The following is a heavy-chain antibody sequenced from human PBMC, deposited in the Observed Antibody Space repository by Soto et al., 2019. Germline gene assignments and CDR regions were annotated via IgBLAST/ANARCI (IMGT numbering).Heavy chain of an antibody. CDR2: ISHDGIST. CDR1: GSTFSSYD. J-gene: IGHJ5*02. CDR3: GVLNNCTSP. V-gene: IGHV3-30*03. D-gene: IGHD1-20*01. Sequence: PLRPSCAASGSTFSSYDIPWVRQAPGKGLEWVTVISHDGISTYYTDSVRGRFTISSDNSEHTMYLQMKSMRPVDKAVYSCGVLNNCTSPWGQGTLGT.